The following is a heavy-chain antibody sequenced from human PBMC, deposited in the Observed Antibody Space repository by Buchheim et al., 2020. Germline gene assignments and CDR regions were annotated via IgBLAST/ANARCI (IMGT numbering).Heavy chain of an antibody. J-gene: IGHJ4*02. D-gene: IGHD1-26*01. V-gene: IGHV3-23*04. CDR3: ARREGGFDY. CDR2: ISGNGGKS. CDR1: GFTFTNYA. Sequence: EVQLAESGGGLVQPGGSLRLSCAASGFTFTNYAMSWVRQAPGKGPEWVSTISGNGGKSYYADSVKGRFTISRDTSNDTVFLRINSLRAEDTAVYYCARREGGFDYWGQGTL.